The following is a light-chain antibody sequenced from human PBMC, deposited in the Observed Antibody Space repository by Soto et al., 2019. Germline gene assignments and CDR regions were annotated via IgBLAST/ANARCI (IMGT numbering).Light chain of an antibody. CDR2: DAP. CDR1: QSVSSSY. CDR3: QQYGSSPYT. V-gene: IGKV3-20*01. J-gene: IGKJ2*01. Sequence: EIVLTQSPGTLSLSPGERATLSCRASQSVSSSYLAWYQQKPGQAPRLLIYDAPSRATGIPDRFSGSGSGTDFTLTISRLEPEDFAVYFCQQYGSSPYTFGHGTKLEIK.